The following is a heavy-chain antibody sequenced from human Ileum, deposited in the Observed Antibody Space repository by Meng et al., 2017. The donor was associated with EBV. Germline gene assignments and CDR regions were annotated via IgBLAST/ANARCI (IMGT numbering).Heavy chain of an antibody. V-gene: IGHV3-15*01. CDR2: IKDKSGGGTT. Sequence: EVQVGEAGGGLGKTGESLRLYCAGSRFTFNNAWVSWVRQAPGKGLEWIARIKDKSGGGTTDYAAPVKGRFSISRDESKNMVYLQMSSLKIEDTAVYYCVSSWVEPWGQGTLVTVSS. D-gene: IGHD2-2*01. J-gene: IGHJ5*02. CDR3: VSSWVEP. CDR1: RFTFNNAW.